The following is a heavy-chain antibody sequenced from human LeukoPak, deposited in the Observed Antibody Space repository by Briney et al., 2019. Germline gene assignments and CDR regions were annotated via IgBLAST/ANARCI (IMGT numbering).Heavy chain of an antibody. J-gene: IGHJ4*02. V-gene: IGHV3-33*01. CDR2: IWYDGSNK. D-gene: IGHD2-2*02. CDR1: GFAFSGYA. CDR3: ARDNYCSSTDCYNFDY. Sequence: GGSLRLSCAASGFAFSGYAMHWVRQAPGKGLEWVAVIWYDGSNKYYEDSVKGRFTISRDTSTNTLYLQMNSLRVDDTAVYYCARDNYCSSTDCYNFDYWGQGTLVTVSS.